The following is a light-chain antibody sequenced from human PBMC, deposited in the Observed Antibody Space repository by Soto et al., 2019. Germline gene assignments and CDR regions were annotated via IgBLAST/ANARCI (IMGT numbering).Light chain of an antibody. J-gene: IGKJ4*01. CDR2: SAS. Sequence: DLHVTQSPSSVSASVGDRVTITCRASQAITSWLAWYQQKPGRAPKLLIYSASSLQSGAPSRFTGSGSVTDFTLTITSLQPDDAAVYYCQQTRSFPLTFGGGTKVEI. V-gene: IGKV1-12*01. CDR3: QQTRSFPLT. CDR1: QAITSW.